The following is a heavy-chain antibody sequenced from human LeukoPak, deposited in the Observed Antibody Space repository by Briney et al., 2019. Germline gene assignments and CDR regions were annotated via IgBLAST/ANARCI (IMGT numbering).Heavy chain of an antibody. CDR2: IKQDGSGK. Sequence: GGSLRLSCAASGFSFSSYSMSWVRQAPGKGLEWVANIKQDGSGKYYVDSVKGRFTISRDNAKNSLYLQMNSLRAEDTAVYYCARIEGITIFGVVHNWFDPWGQGTLVTVSS. V-gene: IGHV3-7*01. CDR3: ARIEGITIFGVVHNWFDP. CDR1: GFSFSSYS. D-gene: IGHD3-3*01. J-gene: IGHJ5*02.